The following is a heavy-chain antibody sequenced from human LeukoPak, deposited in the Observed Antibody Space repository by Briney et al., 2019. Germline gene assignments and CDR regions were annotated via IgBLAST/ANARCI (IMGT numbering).Heavy chain of an antibody. CDR2: IYPGDSDT. Sequence: GESLKIYCKGSGYSFTSYWIGWVRPMPGKGLGWMGIIYPGDSDTRHSPSFQGQVTIAADKSISTAYLRWSSLKASDTAMYCCARAITGTERLVDYWGQGTLVTVPS. CDR3: ARAITGTERLVDY. CDR1: GYSFTSYW. D-gene: IGHD1-20*01. V-gene: IGHV5-51*01. J-gene: IGHJ4*02.